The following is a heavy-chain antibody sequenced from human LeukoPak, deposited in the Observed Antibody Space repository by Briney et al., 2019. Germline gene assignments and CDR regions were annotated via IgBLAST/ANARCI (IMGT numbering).Heavy chain of an antibody. Sequence: GGSLRLSCAASGFTFSSYSMNWVRQAPEKGLEWVGRIKSKTDGGTTDYAAPVKGRFTISRDDSKNTLYLQMNSLKTEDTAVYYCTIIRITMIGGWGQGTLVTVSS. D-gene: IGHD3-22*01. V-gene: IGHV3-15*07. CDR1: GFTFSSYS. J-gene: IGHJ4*02. CDR3: TIIRITMIGG. CDR2: IKSKTDGGTT.